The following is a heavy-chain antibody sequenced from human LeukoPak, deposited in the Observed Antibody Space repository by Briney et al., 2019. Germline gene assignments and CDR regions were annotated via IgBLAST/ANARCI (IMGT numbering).Heavy chain of an antibody. CDR3: ARASIVGAPYFDY. V-gene: IGHV4-39*07. Sequence: TSSETLSLTCAVSGGSISSSSYYWGWIRQPPGKGLEWITSIYYSGSTYYNPSLKSRVTISVDTSKNQFSLKLSSVTAADTAVYYCARASIVGAPYFDYWGQGTLVTVSS. CDR2: IYYSGST. J-gene: IGHJ4*02. D-gene: IGHD1-26*01. CDR1: GGSISSSSYY.